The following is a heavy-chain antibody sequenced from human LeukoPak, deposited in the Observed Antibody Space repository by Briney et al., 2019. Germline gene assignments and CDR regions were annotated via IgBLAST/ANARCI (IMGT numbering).Heavy chain of an antibody. Sequence: ASVKVSCKASGYTFTSYYMHWVRQAPGQGLEWMGIINPSGGSTSYAQEFQGRVTMTRDTSTSTVYMELSSLRSEDTAVYYCARMRRDDPEYDYWGQGTLVTVSS. D-gene: IGHD6-6*01. CDR3: ARMRRDDPEYDY. CDR1: GYTFTSYY. J-gene: IGHJ4*02. CDR2: INPSGGST. V-gene: IGHV1-46*01.